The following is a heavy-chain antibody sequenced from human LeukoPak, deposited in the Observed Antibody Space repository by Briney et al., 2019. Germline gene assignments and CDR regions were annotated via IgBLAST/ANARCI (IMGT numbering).Heavy chain of an antibody. Sequence: GGSLRLSCAASGFTFSSYAMSWVRQAPGKGLEWVSAISGSGGSTYYADSVKGRFTISRDNSKNTLYLQMNSLRAEDTAVYYCAKDCYDSSGYYYYYYYGMDVWGQGTTVTVSS. CDR2: ISGSGGST. CDR3: AKDCYDSSGYYYYYYYGMDV. J-gene: IGHJ6*02. V-gene: IGHV3-23*01. CDR1: GFTFSSYA. D-gene: IGHD3-22*01.